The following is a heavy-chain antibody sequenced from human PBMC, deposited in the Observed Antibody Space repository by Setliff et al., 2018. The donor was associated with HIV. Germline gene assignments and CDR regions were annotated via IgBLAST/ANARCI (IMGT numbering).Heavy chain of an antibody. CDR1: GFTFKAYC. CDR3: ARASGDAYRHPRDYNYYYMDV. CDR2: SKNRVDNFAT. J-gene: IGHJ6*03. D-gene: IGHD4-4*01. V-gene: IGHV3-72*01. Sequence: PGGSLRLSCAASGFTFKAYCVDWVRQAPGKGLEWVARSKNRVDNFATEYAASVKGRFTISRDESETSLYLQMNSLEIEDTAVYFCARASGDAYRHPRDYNYYYMDVWGKGDMVTVSS.